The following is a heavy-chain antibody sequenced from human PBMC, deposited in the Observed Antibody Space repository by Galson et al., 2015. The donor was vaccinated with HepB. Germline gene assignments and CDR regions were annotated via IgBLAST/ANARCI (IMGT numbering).Heavy chain of an antibody. D-gene: IGHD3-3*02. J-gene: IGHJ4*02. Sequence: SLRLSCAASGFTFGDYSMHWVRQAPRKGLEGVAVISNDGRNKHYADSARGRFSISRDNSNNALSLQMSSLRPEDTALYYCARDLSTGSDLDYWGQGTLVTVSS. CDR3: ARDLSTGSDLDY. V-gene: IGHV3-30*04. CDR2: ISNDGRNK. CDR1: GFTFGDYS.